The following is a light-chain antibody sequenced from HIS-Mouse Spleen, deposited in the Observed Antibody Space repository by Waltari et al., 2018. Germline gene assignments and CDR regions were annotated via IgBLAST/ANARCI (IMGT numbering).Light chain of an antibody. CDR2: QDS. Sequence: SSELTQPPSVSVSPGQTASIPCSAYTLGDQYPCWYQQKPGQSPVLVIYQDSKRPSGIPERFSGSNSGNTATLTISGTQAMDEADYYCQAWDSSTDVVFGGGTKLTVL. V-gene: IGLV3-1*01. CDR3: QAWDSSTDVV. J-gene: IGLJ2*01. CDR1: TLGDQY.